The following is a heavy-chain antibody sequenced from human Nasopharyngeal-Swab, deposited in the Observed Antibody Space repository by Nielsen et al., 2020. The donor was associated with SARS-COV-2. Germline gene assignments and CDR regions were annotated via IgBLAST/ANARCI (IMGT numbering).Heavy chain of an antibody. Sequence: SETLSLTCTVSGASISSDSYFWGWIRQSPGKGLEWIGTVHYSGSIYSNPSLKSRITMSVDTSKNQFSLNLRSVTAADTAVYNCARGPGAARPWFTDYWGQGILVTVSS. CDR3: ARGPGAARPWFTDY. D-gene: IGHD6-6*01. J-gene: IGHJ4*02. CDR2: VHYSGSI. CDR1: GASISSDSYF. V-gene: IGHV4-39*01.